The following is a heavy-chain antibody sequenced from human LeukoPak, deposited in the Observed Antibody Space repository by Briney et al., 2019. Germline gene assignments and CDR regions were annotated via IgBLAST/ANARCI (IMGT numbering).Heavy chain of an antibody. CDR1: GFTFSTSA. CDR3: ARDLLYSGGY. Sequence: AGGSLRLSCAASGFTFSTSAMNWVRQAPGKGLEWVAYISSSGSNIHYADSVKGRFTISRDNAKNSLYLQMNSLRAEDTAVYYCARDLLYSGGYWGQGTLVTVSS. D-gene: IGHD6-19*01. CDR2: ISSSGSNI. J-gene: IGHJ4*02. V-gene: IGHV3-48*03.